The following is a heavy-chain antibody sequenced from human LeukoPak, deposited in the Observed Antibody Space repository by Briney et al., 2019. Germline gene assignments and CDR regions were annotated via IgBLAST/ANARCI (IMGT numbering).Heavy chain of an antibody. D-gene: IGHD3-10*02. CDR2: IYYSGST. CDR3: ARAGLWGRLVRDAFDI. CDR1: GGSISSSSYY. J-gene: IGHJ3*02. Sequence: TSETLSLTCTVSGGSISSSSYYWGWIRQPPGKGLEYIGSIYYSGSTYYNPSLKSRVTISVDTSKNQFSLKLSSVTAADTAVYYCARAGLWGRLVRDAFDIWGQGTMVTVSS. V-gene: IGHV4-39*07.